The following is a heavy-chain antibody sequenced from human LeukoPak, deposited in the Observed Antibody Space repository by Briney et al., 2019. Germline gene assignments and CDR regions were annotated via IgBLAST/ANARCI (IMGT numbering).Heavy chain of an antibody. J-gene: IGHJ3*02. V-gene: IGHV4-4*02. Sequence: PSGTLSLTCAVSGASISSSNWWTWVRQPPGKGLEWIGEIYHSGSTNYNPSLKSRVTISVDKSKNLFSLKLTSVTAADTAVYYCARSYRRGAITMLRGVANRGAFDIWGQGTMVTVSS. CDR2: IYHSGST. D-gene: IGHD3-10*01. CDR3: ARSYRRGAITMLRGVANRGAFDI. CDR1: GASISSSNW.